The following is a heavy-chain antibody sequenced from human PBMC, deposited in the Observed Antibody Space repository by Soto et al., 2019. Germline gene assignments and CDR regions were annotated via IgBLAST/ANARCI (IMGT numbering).Heavy chain of an antibody. D-gene: IGHD7-27*01. V-gene: IGHV1-69*01. J-gene: IGHJ6*02. CDR3: ARGGPPGAYYYYGMDV. CDR2: VIPIFGTA. CDR1: GVSISSYS. Sequence: SVKVSFKARGVSISSYSISSVRHTQGQGLEWMGGVIPIFGTANYAQKFQGRVTITADESTSTAYMELSSLRSEDTAVYYCARGGPPGAYYYYGMDVWGQGTLVTVSS.